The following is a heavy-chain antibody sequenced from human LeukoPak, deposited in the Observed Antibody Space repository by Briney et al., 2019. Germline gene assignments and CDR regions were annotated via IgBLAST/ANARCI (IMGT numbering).Heavy chain of an antibody. D-gene: IGHD6-13*01. CDR2: IYSGGST. CDR3: ARGSGGSSWYRTSSAFDY. J-gene: IGHJ4*02. CDR1: GFTVSSNY. V-gene: IGHV3-53*01. Sequence: PGGSLRLSCAASGFTVSSNYMSWVRQAPGKGLEWVSVIYSGGSTYYADSVKGRFTISRDNSKNTLYLQMNSLRAEDTAVYYCARGSGGSSWYRTSSAFDYWDQGTLVTVSS.